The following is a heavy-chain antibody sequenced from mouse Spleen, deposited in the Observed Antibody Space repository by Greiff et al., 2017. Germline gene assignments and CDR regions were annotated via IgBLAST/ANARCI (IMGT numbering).Heavy chain of an antibody. J-gene: IGHJ2*01. D-gene: IGHD4-1*01. CDR3: TRLTGTGNFDY. CDR1: GYTFTSYW. V-gene: IGHV1-69*02. Sequence: QVQLQQSGAELVRPGASVKLSCKASGYTFTSYWINWVKQRPGQGLEWIGNIYPSDSYTNYNQKFKDKATLTVDKSSSTAYMQLSSPTSEDSAVYYCTRLTGTGNFDYWGQGTTLTVSS. CDR2: IYPSDSYT.